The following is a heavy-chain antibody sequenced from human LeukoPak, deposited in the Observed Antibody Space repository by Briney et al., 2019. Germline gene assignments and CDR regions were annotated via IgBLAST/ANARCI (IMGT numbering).Heavy chain of an antibody. J-gene: IGHJ4*02. CDR1: GFTFSSYG. Sequence: GGSLRLSCAASGFTFSSYGMHWVRQAPGKGLEWVAVISSDGNNKNYVDSVKGRFTFSRDNSKNTLHLQMNSLRAEDTAVYYCAKGNDIGGYYYPHFDYWGQGTLVTVSS. CDR2: ISSDGNNK. D-gene: IGHD3-22*01. CDR3: AKGNDIGGYYYPHFDY. V-gene: IGHV3-30*18.